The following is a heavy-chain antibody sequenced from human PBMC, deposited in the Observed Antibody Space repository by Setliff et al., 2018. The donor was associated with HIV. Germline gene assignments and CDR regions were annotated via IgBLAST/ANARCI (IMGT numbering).Heavy chain of an antibody. CDR3: TTWQAGNDY. V-gene: IGHV1-69*05. Sequence: ASVKVSCKASGGTFSSYVISWVRQAPGQGPEWMGGIIPMYGVTNYAQKFQGRVTITTDESTSTAYMELSSLRSEDTAVYYCTTWQAGNDYWGQGTLVTVSS. J-gene: IGHJ4*02. D-gene: IGHD6-13*01. CDR1: GGTFSSYV. CDR2: IIPMYGVT.